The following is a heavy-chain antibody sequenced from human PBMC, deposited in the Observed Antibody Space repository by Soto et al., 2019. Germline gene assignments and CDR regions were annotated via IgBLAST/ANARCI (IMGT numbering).Heavy chain of an antibody. D-gene: IGHD3-3*01. V-gene: IGHV1-3*01. CDR1: GYTFTTYA. CDR2: INAGNGNT. J-gene: IGHJ5*02. CDR3: AREGDFWSGYYFWFDP. Sequence: QVQLVQSGAEVKKPGASVKVSCKASGYTFTTYAMHWVRQAPGQRLEWVGWINAGNGNTKYSQKFQGRVTITRDTSESSAYMELSSLRSEDTAVYYCAREGDFWSGYYFWFDPWGQGTLVTVSS.